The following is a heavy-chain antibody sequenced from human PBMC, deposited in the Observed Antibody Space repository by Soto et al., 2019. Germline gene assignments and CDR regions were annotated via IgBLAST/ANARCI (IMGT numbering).Heavy chain of an antibody. CDR3: ARDQDPSGSHIYYYYYGMDV. V-gene: IGHV1-69*13. CDR2: IIPIFGTA. Sequence: ASVKVSCKASGGTFSSYAISWVRQAPGQGLEWMGGIIPIFGTANYAQKFQGRVTITADESTSTAYMELSSLRSEDTAVYYCARDQDPSGSHIYYYYYGMDVWGQGTTVTVSS. J-gene: IGHJ6*02. D-gene: IGHD1-26*01. CDR1: GGTFSSYA.